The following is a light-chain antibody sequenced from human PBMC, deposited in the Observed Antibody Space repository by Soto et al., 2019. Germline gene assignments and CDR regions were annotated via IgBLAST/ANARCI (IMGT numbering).Light chain of an antibody. J-gene: IGLJ2*01. CDR1: SSDVGNYNY. V-gene: IGLV2-11*01. Sequence: QSALTQSRSVSGSPGQSVIISCTGTSSDVGNYNYVSWYQQHPGKAPKLIIFDVSRRPSGVPDRFSGSKSGNTASLTISGLQAEDEADYYCCSYAGRYIVVFGGGTKLTVL. CDR3: CSYAGRYIVV. CDR2: DVS.